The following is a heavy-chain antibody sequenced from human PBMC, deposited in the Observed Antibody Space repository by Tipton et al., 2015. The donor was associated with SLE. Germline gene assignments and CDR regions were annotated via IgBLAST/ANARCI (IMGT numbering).Heavy chain of an antibody. CDR2: IYYSGGT. D-gene: IGHD6-6*01. CDR1: GGSISSGGYY. Sequence: TLSLTCTVSGGSISSGGYYWSWIRHHPGKGLEWVGYIYYSGGTHYNPSLQSRVTISVDTSKNQFSLKLSSVTAADTAAYYCARSIAAREFDYWGQGTLVTVSS. V-gene: IGHV4-31*03. CDR3: ARSIAAREFDY. J-gene: IGHJ4*02.